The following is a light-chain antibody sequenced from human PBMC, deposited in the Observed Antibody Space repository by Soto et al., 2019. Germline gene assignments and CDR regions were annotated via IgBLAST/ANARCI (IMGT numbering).Light chain of an antibody. V-gene: IGKV3-11*01. CDR3: QQGNNWPLT. CDR2: DAT. CDR1: QSVSTY. J-gene: IGKJ4*01. Sequence: ENVLTQSPASLSLSPGERATLSCRASQSVSTYLAWYQQKPGQGPRLLIYDATNRATGIPARFSGSGSGTDFTLTISSLEPEDFAVYYCQQGNNWPLTFGGGTKVVIK.